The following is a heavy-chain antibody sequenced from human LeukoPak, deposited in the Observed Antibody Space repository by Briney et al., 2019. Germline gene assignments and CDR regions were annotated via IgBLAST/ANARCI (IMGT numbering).Heavy chain of an antibody. CDR1: GFTFSSYA. D-gene: IGHD2-2*01. J-gene: IGHJ5*02. V-gene: IGHV3-69-1*02. CDR2: ISGGNHI. CDR3: TREDCDNVRCYGASDA. Sequence: GGSTRLSCGASGFTFSSYAMSWVRQAPGKGLEWVSSISGGNHIYYADSVKGRFTISRDNARNSLSLQMNALRAEDTAVYYCTREDCDNVRCYGASDAWGQGTLVTVSS.